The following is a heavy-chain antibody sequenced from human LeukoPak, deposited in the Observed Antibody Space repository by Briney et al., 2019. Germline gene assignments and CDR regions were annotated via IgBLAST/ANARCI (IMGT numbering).Heavy chain of an antibody. Sequence: SETLSLTCTVSGGSISSQYWSWIRQPPGKGLEWIGYIYYSGSTNYNPSLKSRVTISVDKSKNRFSLKLNSVTAADTAVYYCARDKDSGAYHRAPLSYWGQGILVTVSS. V-gene: IGHV4-59*11. CDR1: GGSISSQY. D-gene: IGHD2-15*01. J-gene: IGHJ4*02. CDR3: ARDKDSGAYHRAPLSY. CDR2: IYYSGST.